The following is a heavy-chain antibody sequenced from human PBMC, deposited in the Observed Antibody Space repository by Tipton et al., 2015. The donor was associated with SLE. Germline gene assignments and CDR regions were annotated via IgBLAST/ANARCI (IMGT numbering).Heavy chain of an antibody. V-gene: IGHV4-59*12. J-gene: IGHJ1*01. D-gene: IGHD6-13*01. CDR1: GGSMSGYY. CDR3: ARDGEDSSSSFQH. CDR2: IYYSVST. Sequence: TLSLTCTVSGGSMSGYYWSWIRQPPGKGLEWIGCLGYIYYSVSTNYNPSLKSRVTISVDTSKNQFSLQLTSVTAADTAVYYCARDGEDSSSSFQHWGQGTLVTVSS.